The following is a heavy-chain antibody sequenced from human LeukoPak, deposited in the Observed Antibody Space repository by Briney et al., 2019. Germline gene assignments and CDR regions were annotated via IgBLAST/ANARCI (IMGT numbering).Heavy chain of an antibody. CDR1: GFTFSSCG. CDR2: ISYDGSNK. CDR3: AKALTSGWYLDAFNI. J-gene: IGHJ3*02. D-gene: IGHD6-19*01. V-gene: IGHV3-30*18. Sequence: GGSLRLSCAASGFTFSSCGMHWVRQAPGKGLEWVAVISYDGSNKYYADSVKGRFTISRDNSKNTLFLEMNSLRAEDTAVYYCAKALTSGWYLDAFNIWGQGTIVTVSS.